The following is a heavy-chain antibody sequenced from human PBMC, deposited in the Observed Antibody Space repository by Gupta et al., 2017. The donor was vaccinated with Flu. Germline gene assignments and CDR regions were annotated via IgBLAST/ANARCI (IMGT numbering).Heavy chain of an antibody. D-gene: IGHD2-8*01. CDR1: GFTFSRYW. CDR3: VRDNFGVDY. CDR2: INSERSDT. J-gene: IGHJ4*02. V-gene: IGHV3-74*01. Sequence: EVQLVESGGGLVQPGGSLRLSCATSGFTFSRYWRQWVRQSPGKGLVWVAHINSERSDTTYADAVRGRFTISRDNAKNTLYLQMNSLTGEDTAMYYCVRDNFGVDYWGQGTLVTVSA.